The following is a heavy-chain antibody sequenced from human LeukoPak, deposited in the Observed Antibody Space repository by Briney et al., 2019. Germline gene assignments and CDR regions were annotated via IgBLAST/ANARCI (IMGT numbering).Heavy chain of an antibody. CDR1: GGSFSDYY. CDR2: ANHSGST. J-gene: IGHJ6*03. D-gene: IGHD1-26*01. Sequence: PSETLSLTCAVYGGSFSDYYWSWIRQPPGKGLEWIGEANHSGSTSYNPSLKSRVTISVDASKNQFSLKLSSVPAADTAVYYCPRGRLREPRALYYYMDVWGEGTTVTVSS. V-gene: IGHV4-34*01. CDR3: PRGRLREPRALYYYMDV.